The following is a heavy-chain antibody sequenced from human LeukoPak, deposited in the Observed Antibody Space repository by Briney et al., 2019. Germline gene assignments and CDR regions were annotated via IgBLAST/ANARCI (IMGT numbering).Heavy chain of an antibody. J-gene: IGHJ3*02. Sequence: SQTLCITCSGSGDSISSGSYYVSWIRQPPAKPLDAIGYIYYSGSTNYNPSLKSRVTISVDTSKNQFSLKLTSVTAADTAMYYCARRGGSPLGAFDIWGQGTMVTVSS. CDR2: IYYSGST. CDR3: ARRGGSPLGAFDI. CDR1: GDSISSGSYY. V-gene: IGHV4-61*01. D-gene: IGHD1-26*01.